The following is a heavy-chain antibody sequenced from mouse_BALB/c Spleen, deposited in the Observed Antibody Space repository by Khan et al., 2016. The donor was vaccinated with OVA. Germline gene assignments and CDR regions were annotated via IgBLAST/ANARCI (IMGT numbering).Heavy chain of an antibody. CDR3: ARAGYSPWFAY. D-gene: IGHD2-3*01. V-gene: IGHV14-1*02. CDR2: IDPENGNT. Sequence: VQLKESGAELVRPGALVKLSCKASGFNIKDYYIHWVKQRPEQGLEWIGWIDPENGNTIYDPKFQGKANITADTSSNTAYLHFSSLTSEDTAVYYWARAGYSPWFAYWGQGTLGTVSA. CDR1: GFNIKDYY. J-gene: IGHJ3*01.